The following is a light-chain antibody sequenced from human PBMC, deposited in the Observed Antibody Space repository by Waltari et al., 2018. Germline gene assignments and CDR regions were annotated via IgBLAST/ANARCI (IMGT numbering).Light chain of an antibody. CDR1: QSVSSN. J-gene: IGKJ4*01. CDR3: QQYNNWPLT. Sequence: EIVMTQSPATLSVSPGERATLSCRASQSVSSNLAWYQQKPGQAPRLPIYGASTRATGIPARFSGSGSGTEFTLIISSLQSEDFAVYYCQQYNNWPLTFGGGTKVEIK. CDR2: GAS. V-gene: IGKV3-15*01.